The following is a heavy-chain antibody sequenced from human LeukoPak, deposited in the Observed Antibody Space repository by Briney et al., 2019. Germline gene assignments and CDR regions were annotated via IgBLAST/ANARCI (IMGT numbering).Heavy chain of an antibody. CDR2: IIRSGGST. D-gene: IGHD3-3*01. J-gene: IGHJ4*02. V-gene: IGHV3-23*01. CDR1: GFTFSSYA. CDR3: AKAVALVTIFGVARGGYFDY. Sequence: GGSLRLSCAASGFTFSSYAMSWVRQAPGKGLEWVSTIIRSGGSTYYADSLKGRFTISRDNSKNTLYLQMNSLRAEDTAVYYCAKAVALVTIFGVARGGYFDYWGQGTLVIVSS.